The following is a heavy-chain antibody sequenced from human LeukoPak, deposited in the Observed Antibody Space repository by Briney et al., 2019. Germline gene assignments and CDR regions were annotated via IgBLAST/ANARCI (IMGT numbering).Heavy chain of an antibody. CDR1: GGSISSSSYC. J-gene: IGHJ4*02. V-gene: IGHV4-39*07. CDR3: ARTRGIVVAQHNFDY. D-gene: IGHD1-26*01. CDR2: IYYSGST. Sequence: SETLTLNCTVSGGSISSSSYCWGWIPQPPGKGLEGIGSIYYSGSTYYNPPLKSRVTISVETSKNQFSLKLSSVTAADTDVYYCARTRGIVVAQHNFDYWGQGNLVTVSS.